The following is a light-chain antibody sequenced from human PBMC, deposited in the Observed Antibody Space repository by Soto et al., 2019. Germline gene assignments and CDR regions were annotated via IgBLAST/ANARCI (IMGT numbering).Light chain of an antibody. J-gene: IGKJ5*01. Sequence: EIVMTQSPATLSVSPGERATLTCRASQSVSSNLAWYQHKPGQAPRLLIFGASTRATGIPARFSGSGSGTDFTLTITSLQSEDFATYYCQQANSFPITFGQGTRLEIK. V-gene: IGKV3-15*01. CDR2: GAS. CDR3: QQANSFPIT. CDR1: QSVSSN.